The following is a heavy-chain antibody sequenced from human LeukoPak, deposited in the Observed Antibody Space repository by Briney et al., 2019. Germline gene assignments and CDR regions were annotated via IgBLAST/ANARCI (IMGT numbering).Heavy chain of an antibody. Sequence: PSETLSLTCTVSGDSFSTYYWTWIRQSPEKGLEWIGYIYYSGTTNYNPSLKSRVTISIDTSKMQFSLTLSSVTAADTAVYYCARSERITIFGVVTNDAFDIWGQGTMVTVSS. J-gene: IGHJ3*02. D-gene: IGHD3-3*01. CDR3: ARSERITIFGVVTNDAFDI. V-gene: IGHV4-59*01. CDR2: IYYSGTT. CDR1: GDSFSTYY.